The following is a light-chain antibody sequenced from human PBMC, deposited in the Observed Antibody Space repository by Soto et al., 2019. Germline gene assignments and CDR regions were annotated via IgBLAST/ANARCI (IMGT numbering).Light chain of an antibody. CDR1: QSVSSN. CDR3: QQYNNWPAWT. J-gene: IGKJ1*01. CDR2: GAS. V-gene: IGKV3-15*01. Sequence: EIVMTQSPATLSVSPGERATLPCRASQSVSSNLAWYQQKPGQAPRLLIYGASTRATGIPARFRSAGSGTEFPLTISSLQSEDFAVYYCQQYNNWPAWTFGQGTKVEI.